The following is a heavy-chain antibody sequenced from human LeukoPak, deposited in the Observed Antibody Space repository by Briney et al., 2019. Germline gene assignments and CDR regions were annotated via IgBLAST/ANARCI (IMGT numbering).Heavy chain of an antibody. D-gene: IGHD1-26*01. J-gene: IGHJ4*02. V-gene: IGHV3-21*01. CDR2: ISSSSSYI. Sequence: GGSLRLSCAASGFTFSSYSMDWVRQAPGKGLEWVSSISSSSSYIYYADSVKGRFTISRDNAKNSLYLQMNSLRAEDTAVYYCSGSYYGVSRRDYWGQGTLVTVSS. CDR1: GFTFSSYS. CDR3: SGSYYGVSRRDY.